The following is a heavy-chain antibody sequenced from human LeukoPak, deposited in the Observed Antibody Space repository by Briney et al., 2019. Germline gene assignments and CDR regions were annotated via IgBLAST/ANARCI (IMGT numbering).Heavy chain of an antibody. Sequence: PSETLSLTCTVSGYSISSGYYWGWIRQPPGKGLEWIGSIYHTGSTNYNPSFKSRVTISVDTAKNQFSLKLSSVTAADTAVCYCARDLPRLLGPIGDPYYYMDVWGKGTTVTVSS. CDR2: IYHTGST. D-gene: IGHD7-27*01. V-gene: IGHV4-38-2*02. J-gene: IGHJ6*03. CDR1: GYSISSGYY. CDR3: ARDLPRLLGPIGDPYYYMDV.